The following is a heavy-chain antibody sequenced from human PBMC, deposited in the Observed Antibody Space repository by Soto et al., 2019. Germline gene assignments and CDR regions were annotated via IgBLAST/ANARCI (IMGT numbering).Heavy chain of an antibody. CDR1: GGSISSGNYY. J-gene: IGHJ4*02. V-gene: IGHV4-30-4*01. CDR2: IFDSGTP. CDR3: ARGPSGDKVHY. Sequence: SETLSLTCTVSGGSISSGNYYWSWIRQPPGKGLEWIGHIFDSGTPYTNPSLRIQFAISLDTSKNHFSLTLSSVTAADTAVYYCARGPSGDKVHYWGQGALVTVSS. D-gene: IGHD7-27*01.